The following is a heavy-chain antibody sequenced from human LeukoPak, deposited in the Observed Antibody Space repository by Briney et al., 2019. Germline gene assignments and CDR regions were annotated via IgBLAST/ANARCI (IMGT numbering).Heavy chain of an antibody. CDR3: ARARYYYDSSGSFLFDY. D-gene: IGHD3-22*01. J-gene: IGHJ4*02. V-gene: IGHV4-59*01. Sequence: SETLSLTCTVSGGSISSYYWSWIRQPPGKGLEWIRYIYYSGSTNYNPSLKSRVTISVDTSKNQFSLKLSSVTAADTAVYYCARARYYYDSSGSFLFDYWGQGTLVTVSS. CDR1: GGSISSYY. CDR2: IYYSGST.